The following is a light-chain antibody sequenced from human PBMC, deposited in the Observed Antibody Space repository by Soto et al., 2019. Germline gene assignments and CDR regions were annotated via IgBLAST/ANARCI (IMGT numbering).Light chain of an antibody. CDR3: NSYTNLFTVRAV. CDR1: SSDVGGYNY. Sequence: QSALTQPASVSGSPGQSITISCTGTSSDVGGYNYVSWYQQHPGKAPKLMIYEVSNRPSGVSNRFSGSKSGNTASLTISGLRAEDEADYYCNSYTNLFTVRAVFGTGTKVTVL. J-gene: IGLJ1*01. CDR2: EVS. V-gene: IGLV2-14*01.